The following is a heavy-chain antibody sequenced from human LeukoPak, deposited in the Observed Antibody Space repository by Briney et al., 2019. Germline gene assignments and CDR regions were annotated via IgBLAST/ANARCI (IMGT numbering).Heavy chain of an antibody. D-gene: IGHD5-12*01. CDR2: ISGSGGST. CDR1: GFTFSSYA. Sequence: PGGSLRLSCAASGFTFSSYAMSWVRQAPGKGLEWVSAISGSGGSTYYADSVKGRFTISRDNSKNTLYLQMSSLRAEDTAVYYCANVKWLRTIYFDYWGQGTLVTVSS. CDR3: ANVKWLRTIYFDY. J-gene: IGHJ4*02. V-gene: IGHV3-23*01.